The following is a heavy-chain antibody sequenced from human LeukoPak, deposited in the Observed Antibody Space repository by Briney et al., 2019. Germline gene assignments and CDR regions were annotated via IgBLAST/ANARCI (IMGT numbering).Heavy chain of an antibody. CDR1: GGSFSGYY. CDR3: ARGLTFETGDFDY. CDR2: INHSGST. J-gene: IGHJ4*02. D-gene: IGHD7-27*01. Sequence: SETLSLTCAVYGGSFSGYYWSWIRQPPGKGLEWIGEINHSGSTNYNPSLKSRVTISVGTSKNQFSLKLSSVTAADTAVYYCARGLTFETGDFDYWGQGTLVTVSS. V-gene: IGHV4-34*01.